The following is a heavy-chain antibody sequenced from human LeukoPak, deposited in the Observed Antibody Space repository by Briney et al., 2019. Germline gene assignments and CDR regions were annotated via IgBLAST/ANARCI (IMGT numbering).Heavy chain of an antibody. V-gene: IGHV3-7*01. D-gene: IGHD4-23*01. J-gene: IGHJ3*02. CDR2: IKQDGSEK. CDR3: ARDAYGGNSDDAFDI. Sequence: GGSLRLSCAASGFTFSSYWMSWVRQAPGKGLEWVANIKQDGSEKYYVDSVKGRFTISRDNAKNSLYLQMNSLRAEDTAVYYCARDAYGGNSDDAFDIWGQGTMVTVSS. CDR1: GFTFSSYW.